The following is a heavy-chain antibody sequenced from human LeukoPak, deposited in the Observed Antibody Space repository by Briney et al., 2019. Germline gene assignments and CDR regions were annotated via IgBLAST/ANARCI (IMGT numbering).Heavy chain of an antibody. CDR3: AREYYYGSGSYYPFDY. D-gene: IGHD3-10*01. Sequence: PGGSLRLSCAASGFTFSSYGMHWVRQAPGKGLEWVAVISYDGSNKYYADSVKGRFTISRDNSKNTLYLQMNSLRAEDTAVYYCAREYYYGSGSYYPFDYWGQGTLVTVSS. CDR2: ISYDGSNK. J-gene: IGHJ4*02. V-gene: IGHV3-30*03. CDR1: GFTFSSYG.